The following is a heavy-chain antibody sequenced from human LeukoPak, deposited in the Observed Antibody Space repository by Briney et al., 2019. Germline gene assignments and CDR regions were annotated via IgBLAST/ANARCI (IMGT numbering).Heavy chain of an antibody. CDR3: ANPVYGSGPRGH. CDR2: IGSSGST. J-gene: IGHJ4*02. Sequence: LPGGSLRLSCAASGFTFSTYDMTWVRQAPGKGLEWVSAIGSSGSTYYADSMKGRFTISRDNSKNTLYLQMNTLRAEDTAIYYGANPVYGSGPRGHWGQGTLVTVSS. CDR1: GFTFSTYD. D-gene: IGHD3-10*01. V-gene: IGHV3-23*01.